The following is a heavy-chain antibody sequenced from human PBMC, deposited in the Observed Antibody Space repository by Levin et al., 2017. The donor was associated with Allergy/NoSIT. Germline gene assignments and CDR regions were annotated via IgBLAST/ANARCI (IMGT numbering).Heavy chain of an antibody. J-gene: IGHJ3*02. CDR3: ARVSLYDSSAMGDAFDI. Sequence: SETLSLTCTVSGGSISSYYWSWIRQPPGKGLEWIGYIYYSGSTNYNPSLKSRVTISVDTSKNQFSLKLSSVTAADTAVYYCARVSLYDSSAMGDAFDIWGQGTMVTVSS. D-gene: IGHD3-22*01. V-gene: IGHV4-59*01. CDR1: GGSISSYY. CDR2: IYYSGST.